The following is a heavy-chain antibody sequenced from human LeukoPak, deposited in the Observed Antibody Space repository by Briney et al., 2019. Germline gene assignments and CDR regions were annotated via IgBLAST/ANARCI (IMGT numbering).Heavy chain of an antibody. J-gene: IGHJ3*02. V-gene: IGHV3-20*01. CDR2: SNWNGGNT. Sequence: PGGSLRLSCAASGFTFDDYGMNWVRQAPGKGPEWVSGSNWNGGNTAYADSVKGRFTISRDNARGILYLQMNNLRAEDTAVYHCVMGSAPPPRRSEAFDIWGQGTMVTVSS. D-gene: IGHD3-10*01. CDR1: GFTFDDYG. CDR3: VMGSAPPPRRSEAFDI.